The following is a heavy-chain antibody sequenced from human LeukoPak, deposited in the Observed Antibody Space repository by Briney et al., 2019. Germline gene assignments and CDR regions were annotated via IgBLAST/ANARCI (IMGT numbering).Heavy chain of an antibody. CDR1: GGSISSYY. V-gene: IGHV4-59*01. J-gene: IGHJ6*04. CDR2: IYYSGST. D-gene: IGHD3-10*01. CDR3: ARSSSGSYYNFYYYYYGMDV. Sequence: SETLSLTCTVSGGSISSYYWSWIRQPPGKGLEWIGYIYYSGSTNYNPSLKSRVTISVDTSKNQFSLKLSSVTAADTAVYYCARSSSGSYYNFYYYYYGMDVWGKGTTVTVSS.